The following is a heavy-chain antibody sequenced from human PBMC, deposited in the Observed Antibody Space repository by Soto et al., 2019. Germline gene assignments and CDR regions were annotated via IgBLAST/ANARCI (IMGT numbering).Heavy chain of an antibody. V-gene: IGHV4-59*12. D-gene: IGHD2-2*01. J-gene: IGHJ5*02. CDR3: ARVRGNQLLGWFDP. CDR2: VSNTATT. CDR1: GASIINYY. Sequence: PSETLSLTCTVSGASIINYYWAWIRQSPGGGLESIGYVSNTATTTYNPSLKNRVTISVDTSKNQFSLKLTSVTAADTAVYYCARVRGNQLLGWFDPWGQGTLVTVYS.